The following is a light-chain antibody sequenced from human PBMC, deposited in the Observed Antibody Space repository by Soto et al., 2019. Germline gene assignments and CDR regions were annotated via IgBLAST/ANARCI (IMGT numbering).Light chain of an antibody. J-gene: IGKJ1*01. Sequence: EIVMTQSPATLSVSPGERATLSCRASQSVSSNLAWYQQKPGQAPRLLIYGASTRATGIPARFSGSGSGTEFTRTISSLESEDVAVYYCQQYNNWLRTFCQGAKVESK. CDR2: GAS. CDR3: QQYNNWLRT. V-gene: IGKV3-15*01. CDR1: QSVSSN.